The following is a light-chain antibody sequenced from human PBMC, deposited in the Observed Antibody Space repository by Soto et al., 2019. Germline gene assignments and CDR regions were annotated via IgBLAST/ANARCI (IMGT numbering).Light chain of an antibody. CDR1: QSVSSY. CDR2: DAS. J-gene: IGKJ5*01. Sequence: EIVLTQSPATLSLSPGESATLSCRASQSVSSYLAWYQQKPGQAPRLLIYDASNRATGIPARFSGSGSGTDFTLTISSLEPEDSAVYYCQQRSHWPPFTFGQGTRLEIK. CDR3: QQRSHWPPFT. V-gene: IGKV3-11*01.